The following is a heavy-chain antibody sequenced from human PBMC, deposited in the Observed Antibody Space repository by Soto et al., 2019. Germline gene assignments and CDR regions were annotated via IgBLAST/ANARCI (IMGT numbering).Heavy chain of an antibody. Sequence: EVQLVESGGGLVQPGGSLRLSCAASGFTFSSYWMHWVRQAPGKGLVWVSRINSDGSSTSYADSVKGRFTISRDNAKNTVYLQMNSLRAEDTGVYYCAREYCSSTSCYVMVYYYYYMGVWGKGTTVTVSS. D-gene: IGHD2-2*01. J-gene: IGHJ6*03. CDR1: GFTFSSYW. CDR3: AREYCSSTSCYVMVYYYYYMGV. CDR2: INSDGSST. V-gene: IGHV3-74*01.